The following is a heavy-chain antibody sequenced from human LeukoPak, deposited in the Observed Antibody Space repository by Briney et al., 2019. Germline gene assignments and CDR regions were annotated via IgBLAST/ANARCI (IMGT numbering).Heavy chain of an antibody. D-gene: IGHD4-17*01. CDR1: VYTFSGYG. CDR3: ARGGGSYGDYSLWLGY. CDR2: ISAYSGNT. V-gene: IGHV1-18*01. Sequence: ASVKLSCKASVYTFSGYGFSWVRQAPGQGREWMGWISAYSGNTKYAQKYQARVTLTTDTSTSTAYMELRSLRSDDTAVYYCARGGGSYGDYSLWLGYWGQGTLVTVSS. J-gene: IGHJ4*02.